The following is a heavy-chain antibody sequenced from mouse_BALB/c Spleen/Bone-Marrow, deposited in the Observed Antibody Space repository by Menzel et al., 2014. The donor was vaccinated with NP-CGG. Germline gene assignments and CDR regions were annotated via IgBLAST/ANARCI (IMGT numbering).Heavy chain of an antibody. J-gene: IGHJ4*01. Sequence: EVKVVESGGGLVKPGGSLKLSCAASGFTFSSYAMSWVRQSPEKRLEWVAEISSGGSYTYYPDTVTGRFTISRDNAKNTLCLEMSSLRSEDTAMYYCAREGYDGQMDSWGQGTSETASS. V-gene: IGHV5-9-4*01. CDR2: ISSGGSYT. CDR3: AREGYDGQMDS. CDR1: GFTFSSYA. D-gene: IGHD2-2*01.